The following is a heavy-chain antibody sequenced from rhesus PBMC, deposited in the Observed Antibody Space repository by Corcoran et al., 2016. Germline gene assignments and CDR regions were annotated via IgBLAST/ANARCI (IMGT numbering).Heavy chain of an antibody. J-gene: IGHJ5-1*01. CDR1: GGSIRRTHW. D-gene: IGHD2-2*01. CDR3: ARVGAGYPYNRFDV. CDR2: FFGSRGTN. V-gene: IGHV4-93*01. Sequence: QVQLQESGPGLVKPSETLSLTCAVSGGSIRRTHWVTWFRHYPGEGVEWIGGFFGSRGTNEYNPSLKSRVSISKDTSKNQFSLNLKSVTAADTAIYYCARVGAGYPYNRFDVWGPGVLVTVSS.